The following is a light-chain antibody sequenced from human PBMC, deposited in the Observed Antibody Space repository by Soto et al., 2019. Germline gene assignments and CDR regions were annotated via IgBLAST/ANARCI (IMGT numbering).Light chain of an antibody. CDR1: QSVTDNY. V-gene: IGKV3-20*01. CDR3: HQYGRSPRGT. J-gene: IGKJ1*01. Sequence: DIVLTQSPGTLSSSPGGRATLSCRASQSVTDNYLAWYQHKPGQAPRLLIYGATSRATGIPDRFSGSGSGTAFTLTNSRLEPEDFAMYYCHQYGRSPRGTFGQGTKVEIK. CDR2: GAT.